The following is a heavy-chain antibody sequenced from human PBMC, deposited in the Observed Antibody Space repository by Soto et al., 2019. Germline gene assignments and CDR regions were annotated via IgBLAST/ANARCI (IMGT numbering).Heavy chain of an antibody. Sequence: GGSLRLSCAASGFTFSSYSMNWVRQAPGKGLEWVSVIYSGGSTYYADSVKGRFTISRDNSKNTLYLQMNSLRAEDTAVYYCARGVRIYYDRSGYSPPGVGAFDIWGKGKMVTV. V-gene: IGHV3-66*01. D-gene: IGHD3-22*01. CDR1: GFTFSSYS. CDR2: IYSGGST. CDR3: ARGVRIYYDRSGYSPPGVGAFDI. J-gene: IGHJ3*02.